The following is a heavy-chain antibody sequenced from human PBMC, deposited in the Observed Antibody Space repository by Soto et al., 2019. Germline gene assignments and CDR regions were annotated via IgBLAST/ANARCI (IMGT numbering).Heavy chain of an antibody. Sequence: SETLSLTCTVSGGAISSGDYYWSWIRQPPGKGLEWIGYIYYSGSTYYNPSLKSRVTISVDTSKNQFSLKLSSVTAADTAVYYCARDGYNLPFDYWGQGTLVTVSS. J-gene: IGHJ4*02. D-gene: IGHD5-12*01. CDR1: GGAISSGDYY. CDR3: ARDGYNLPFDY. CDR2: IYYSGST. V-gene: IGHV4-30-4*01.